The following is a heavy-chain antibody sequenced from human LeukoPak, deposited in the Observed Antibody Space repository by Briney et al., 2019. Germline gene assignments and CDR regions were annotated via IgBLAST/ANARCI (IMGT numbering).Heavy chain of an antibody. D-gene: IGHD6-19*01. CDR1: GFTFSDHY. CDR2: ISSSGSTK. V-gene: IGHV3-11*01. Sequence: GGSLRLSCAASGFTFSDHYMSWIRQAPGKGLEWVSYISSSGSTKYYADSVKGRFTISRDNAKNSLYLQMNSLRAEDTAVYYCAREPYSSGQQYDYWGQGTLVTVSS. CDR3: AREPYSSGQQYDY. J-gene: IGHJ4*02.